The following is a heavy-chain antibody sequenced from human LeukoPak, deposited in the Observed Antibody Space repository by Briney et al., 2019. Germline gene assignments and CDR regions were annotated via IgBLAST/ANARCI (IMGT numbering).Heavy chain of an antibody. CDR3: ARVTTVMYNWFDP. CDR2: IIPIFGTA. V-gene: IGHV1-69*13. D-gene: IGHD4-17*01. J-gene: IGHJ5*02. Sequence: ASVKVSCKASGGTFSSYAISWVRQAPGQGLEWMRGIIPIFGTANYAQKFQGRVTITADESTSTAYMELSSLRSEDTAVYYCARVTTVMYNWFDPWGQGTLVTVSS. CDR1: GGTFSSYA.